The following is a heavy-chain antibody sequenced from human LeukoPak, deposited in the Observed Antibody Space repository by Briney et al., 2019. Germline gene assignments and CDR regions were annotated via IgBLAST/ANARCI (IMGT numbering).Heavy chain of an antibody. D-gene: IGHD3-22*01. V-gene: IGHV3-30*04. Sequence: GGSLRLSCAASGFTFSSYAMHWVRQAPGKGLEWVALISYDGSNKYYADSVKDRFTGSRDISKNTLYLQMNSLRAEDTAVYYCARDGAPFLSYYYDSRAFDIWGQGTMVTVSS. CDR2: ISYDGSNK. CDR3: ARDGAPFLSYYYDSRAFDI. J-gene: IGHJ3*02. CDR1: GFTFSSYA.